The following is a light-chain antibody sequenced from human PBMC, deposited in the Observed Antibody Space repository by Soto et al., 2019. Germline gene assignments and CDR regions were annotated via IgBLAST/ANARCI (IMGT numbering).Light chain of an antibody. CDR1: HNIERW. CDR3: QQFAISKT. V-gene: IGKV1-5*01. J-gene: IGKJ1*01. Sequence: IQMTQSPSTLSASVGDRVIITCRASHNIERWMAWYQQKPGKAPSLLIFDASTLHSGVPSRFSGSGSGTDFTLTISSLQPDDFATYYCQQFAISKTFGQGTKVDIK. CDR2: DAS.